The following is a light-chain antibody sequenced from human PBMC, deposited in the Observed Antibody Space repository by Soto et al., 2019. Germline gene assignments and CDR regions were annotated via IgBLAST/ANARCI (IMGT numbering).Light chain of an antibody. V-gene: IGKV4-1*01. CDR3: QQYYSTPPWT. CDR1: QSVLYSSNNKNY. CDR2: WAS. J-gene: IGKJ1*01. Sequence: DIVMTQSPDSLAVCLGERATINCKSSQSVLYSSNNKNYLAWYQQKPGQPPKLLIFWASTRESGVPDRFSGSGSGTDFTLTITSLQAEDGAVYYCQQYYSTPPWTFGQGTKVEIK.